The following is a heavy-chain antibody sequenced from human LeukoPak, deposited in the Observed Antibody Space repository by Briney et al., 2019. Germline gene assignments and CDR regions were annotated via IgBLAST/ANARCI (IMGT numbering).Heavy chain of an antibody. V-gene: IGHV4-38-2*02. CDR1: GYSISGAYY. Sequence: KPSETLSLTCTVSGYSISGAYYWGWIRQPPEKGLEWIGSIYHSGSTYYNPSLKSRVTISVDTSKNQFPLKLSSLTAADTAVYYCARGYYYGSGNYWFDPWGQGTLVTVSS. J-gene: IGHJ5*02. CDR3: ARGYYYGSGNYWFDP. CDR2: IYHSGST. D-gene: IGHD3-10*01.